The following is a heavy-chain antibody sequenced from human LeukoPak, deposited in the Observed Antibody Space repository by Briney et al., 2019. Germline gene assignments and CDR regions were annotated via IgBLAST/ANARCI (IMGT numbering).Heavy chain of an antibody. Sequence: ASVKVSCKASGGTFSSYAISWVRQAPGQGLEWMGRIIPILGIANYAQKFQGRVTITADKSTSTAYMELSSLRSEDTAVYYCARDTSYSTVTTGLYYWGQETLVTVSS. CDR3: ARDTSYSTVTTGLYY. V-gene: IGHV1-69*04. CDR1: GGTFSSYA. J-gene: IGHJ4*02. D-gene: IGHD4-17*01. CDR2: IIPILGIA.